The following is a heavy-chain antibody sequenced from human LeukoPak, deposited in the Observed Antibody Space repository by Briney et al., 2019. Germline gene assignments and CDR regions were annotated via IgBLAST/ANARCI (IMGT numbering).Heavy chain of an antibody. D-gene: IGHD3-16*01. CDR3: VTVGEKSAKGGCTTL. Sequence: SETLPHTYCVSGVSMPPWFLSWRGQSAGKGLEWLGRMYSSGTTAYSPSLRSRLTMSIDTSKSQLSLKLSSVTAADTAVYYCVTVGEKSAKGGCTTLWSQGTLVTVSS. V-gene: IGHV4-4*07. CDR2: MYSSGTT. CDR1: GVSMPPWF. J-gene: IGHJ4*02.